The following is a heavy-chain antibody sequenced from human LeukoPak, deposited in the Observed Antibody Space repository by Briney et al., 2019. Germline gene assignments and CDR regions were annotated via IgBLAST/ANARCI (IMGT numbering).Heavy chain of an antibody. Sequence: GGSLRLSCAASGFTFSSYWMHWVRQGPGKELTWVSHINSDGTTTSYADSVKGRFTISRDNAKNTLYLQMNSLRAEDTAVYYCARQPRGYYDSSGTIDYWGQGTLVTVSS. V-gene: IGHV3-74*01. CDR2: INSDGTTT. D-gene: IGHD3-22*01. J-gene: IGHJ4*02. CDR1: GFTFSSYW. CDR3: ARQPRGYYDSSGTIDY.